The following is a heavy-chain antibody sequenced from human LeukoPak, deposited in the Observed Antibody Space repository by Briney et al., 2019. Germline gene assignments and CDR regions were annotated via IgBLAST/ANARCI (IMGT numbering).Heavy chain of an antibody. CDR2: INPNSGGT. J-gene: IGHJ4*02. CDR1: GYTFTDHY. D-gene: IGHD6-19*01. CDR3: ARVQWLAPQYYFDY. Sequence: GASVKVSCKGSGYTFTDHYMHWVRQAPGQGLEWMGWINPNSGGTDYAQKFQGRVTMTRDTAISTAYMELSSLRSEDTAVYYCARVQWLAPQYYFDYWGQGTLVTVSS. V-gene: IGHV1-2*02.